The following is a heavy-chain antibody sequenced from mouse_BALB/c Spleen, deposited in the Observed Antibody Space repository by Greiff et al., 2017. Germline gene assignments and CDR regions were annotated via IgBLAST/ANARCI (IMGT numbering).Heavy chain of an antibody. D-gene: IGHD1-1*01. CDR1: GYTFTSYT. CDR2: INPSSGYT. Sequence: QVQLQQSAAELVRPGASVKMSCKASGYTFTSYTMHWVKQRPGQGLEWIGYINPSSGYTEYNQKFKDKTTLTADKSSSTAYMQLSSLTSEDSAVYDCARRYYGSNKAMDYWGQGTSVTVSS. CDR3: ARRYYGSNKAMDY. V-gene: IGHV1-4*02. J-gene: IGHJ4*01.